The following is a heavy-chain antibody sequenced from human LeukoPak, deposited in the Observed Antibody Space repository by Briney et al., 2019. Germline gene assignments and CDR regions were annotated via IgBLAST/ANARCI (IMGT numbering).Heavy chain of an antibody. D-gene: IGHD6-19*01. CDR2: IYYSGNT. Sequence: PSETLSLTCTVSGGSVSNYFWSWIRQALGKGLEYIGFIYYSGNTNYNPSFKSRVTISVDTSKKQFSLKLSSVTAADTAVYYCARDIQTSGSYWGQGTLVTVSS. CDR3: ARDIQTSGSY. V-gene: IGHV4-59*02. CDR1: GGSVSNYF. J-gene: IGHJ4*02.